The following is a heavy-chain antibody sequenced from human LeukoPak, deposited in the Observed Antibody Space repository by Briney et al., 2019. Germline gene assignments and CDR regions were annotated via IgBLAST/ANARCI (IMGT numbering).Heavy chain of an antibody. Sequence: GGSLRLSCAASGFTFSSDAMSWVRQAPGKGLEWVSAISGSGGSTYYADSVKGRFTISRDNSKNTLYLQMNSLRAEDTAVYYCAKVGVVVVAAADYWGQGTLVTVSS. D-gene: IGHD2-15*01. J-gene: IGHJ4*02. V-gene: IGHV3-23*01. CDR2: ISGSGGST. CDR3: AKVGVVVVAAADY. CDR1: GFTFSSDA.